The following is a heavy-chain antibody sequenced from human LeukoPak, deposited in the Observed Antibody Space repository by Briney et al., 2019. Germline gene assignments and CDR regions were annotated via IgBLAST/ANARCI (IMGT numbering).Heavy chain of an antibody. CDR3: ARPKGKYYYDSSGYYYTD. V-gene: IGHV1-18*01. D-gene: IGHD3-22*01. CDR1: GYTFTSYG. J-gene: IGHJ4*02. Sequence: GASVKVSCKASGYTFTSYGISWVRQAPGQGLEWMGWISAYNGNTNYAQKLQGRVTMTTDTSTSTAYMELRSLRSDDTAVYYCARPKGKYYYDSSGYYYTDWGQGTLVTVSS. CDR2: ISAYNGNT.